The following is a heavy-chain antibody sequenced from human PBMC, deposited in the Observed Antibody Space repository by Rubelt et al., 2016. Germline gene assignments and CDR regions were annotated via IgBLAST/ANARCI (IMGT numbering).Heavy chain of an antibody. Sequence: RQAPGKGLEWVSAISGSGGSTYYADSVKGRFTISRDNSKNTLYLQMNSLRAEDTAVYYCAGTAVAGYYYYYYMDVWGKGTTVTVSS. J-gene: IGHJ6*03. CDR2: ISGSGGST. CDR3: AGTAVAGYYYYYYMDV. V-gene: IGHV3-23*01. D-gene: IGHD6-19*01.